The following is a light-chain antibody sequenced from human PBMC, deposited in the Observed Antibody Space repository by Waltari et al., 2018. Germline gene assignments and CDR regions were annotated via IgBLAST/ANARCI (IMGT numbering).Light chain of an antibody. V-gene: IGKV1-39*01. CDR1: QSLSIY. CDR3: QQSYSTPT. Sequence: DIQMTQYPSSLSASVGDRVTITCRASQSLSIYVNWYQQRPGKVPKLLIYAGSSLQSGVPSRFSGSGSGTDFTLTISSLQPEDFATYYCQQSYSTPTFGQGTKLEIK. J-gene: IGKJ2*01. CDR2: AGS.